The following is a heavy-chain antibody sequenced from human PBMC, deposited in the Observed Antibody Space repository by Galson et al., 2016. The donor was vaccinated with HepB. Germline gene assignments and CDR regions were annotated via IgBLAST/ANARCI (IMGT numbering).Heavy chain of an antibody. Sequence: SLRLSCAASGFTFSTYAMHWVRQAPGKGLEWVAFISYDGSNEYYADSVKGRFTISRDNSKNTLYLQMNSLRAEDTAVYYCGRDVGPWGQGTLVTVSS. CDR2: ISYDGSNE. J-gene: IGHJ5*02. D-gene: IGHD1-26*01. V-gene: IGHV3-30*14. CDR1: GFTFSTYA. CDR3: GRDVGP.